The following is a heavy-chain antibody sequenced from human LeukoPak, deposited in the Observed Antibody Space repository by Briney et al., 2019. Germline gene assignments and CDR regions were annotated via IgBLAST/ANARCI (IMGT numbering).Heavy chain of an antibody. J-gene: IGHJ4*02. Sequence: PGGSLRLSCAASGFTFSNAWMSWVRQAPGKGLEWVGRIKSKTDGGTTDYAAPVKGRFTISRDDSKNTLYLQMNSLKTEDTAVYYCTTENMVRESFDYWGQGTLVTVSS. CDR3: TTENMVRESFDY. CDR2: IKSKTDGGTT. CDR1: GFTFSNAW. D-gene: IGHD3-10*01. V-gene: IGHV3-15*01.